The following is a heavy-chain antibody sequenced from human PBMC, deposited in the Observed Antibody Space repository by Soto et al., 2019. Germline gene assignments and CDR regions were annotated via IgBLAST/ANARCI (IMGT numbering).Heavy chain of an antibody. J-gene: IGHJ6*02. CDR1: GFTFSSYG. CDR2: IWYDGSNT. V-gene: IGHV3-33*01. CDR3: AREDYPYYYYGMDV. D-gene: IGHD4-17*01. Sequence: QVQLVESGGGVVQPGRSLRLSCAASGFTFSSYGMHWVRQAPGKGLEWVAVIWYDGSNTYYADSVKGRFTISRDNSKNTLYLQMNSLRAEDTAVYYCAREDYPYYYYGMDVWGQGTTVTVSS.